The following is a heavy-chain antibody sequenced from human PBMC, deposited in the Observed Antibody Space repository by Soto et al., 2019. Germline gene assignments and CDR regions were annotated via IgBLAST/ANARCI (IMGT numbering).Heavy chain of an antibody. Sequence: PGRSLRLSCAASVFTFSSYGMHWFRQAPGRGLEWVATIKEDGTEKYYMESLKGRFTISRDNAVNSLYLQMSSLSAEDTAVYFCITGDHADFWGPGTLVTVNS. D-gene: IGHD7-27*01. V-gene: IGHV3-7*03. CDR1: VFTFSSYG. CDR3: ITGDHADF. J-gene: IGHJ4*02. CDR2: IKEDGTEK.